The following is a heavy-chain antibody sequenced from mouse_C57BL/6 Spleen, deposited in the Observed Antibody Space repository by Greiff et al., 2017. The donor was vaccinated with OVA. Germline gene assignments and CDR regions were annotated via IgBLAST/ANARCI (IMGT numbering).Heavy chain of an antibody. CDR3: ARIWPYYYAMDY. V-gene: IGHV5-16*01. Sequence: EVKLMESEGGLVQPGSSTKLSCTASGFTFSDYYMAWVRQVPEKGLEWVANINYDGSSTYYLDSLKSRFIISRDNAKNILYLQMSSLKSEDTATYYCARIWPYYYAMDYWGQGTSVTVSS. CDR2: INYDGSST. J-gene: IGHJ4*01. CDR1: GFTFSDYY. D-gene: IGHD1-1*02.